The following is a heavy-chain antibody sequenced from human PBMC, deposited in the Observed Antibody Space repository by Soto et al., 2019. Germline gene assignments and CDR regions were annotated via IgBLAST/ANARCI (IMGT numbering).Heavy chain of an antibody. J-gene: IGHJ4*02. D-gene: IGHD3-10*02. CDR3: AIVRVADSHLDH. Sequence: QVQLVESGGGVVQPGRSLRLSCAGSGFIFSNYDMHWVRQAPGKGLEWVAFISYDGSDILYADSVKGRFTISRDNSKSTRFLHMNRPRAEDTAVYFCAIVRVADSHLDHWDQGSLVTVSS. CDR2: ISYDGSDI. V-gene: IGHV3-30*03. CDR1: GFIFSNYD.